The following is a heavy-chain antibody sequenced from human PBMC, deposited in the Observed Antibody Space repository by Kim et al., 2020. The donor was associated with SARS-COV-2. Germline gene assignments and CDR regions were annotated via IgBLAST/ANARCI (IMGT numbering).Heavy chain of an antibody. Sequence: TTSHTSRVTISVDTSTNQFSLKLSSGTAADTAVYYCARGGYDYVWGSYDYWGQGTLVTVSS. D-gene: IGHD3-16*01. V-gene: IGHV4-59*09. J-gene: IGHJ4*02. CDR3: ARGGYDYVWGSYDY.